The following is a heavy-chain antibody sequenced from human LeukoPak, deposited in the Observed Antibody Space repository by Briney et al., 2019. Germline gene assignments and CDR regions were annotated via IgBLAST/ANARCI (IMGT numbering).Heavy chain of an antibody. Sequence: PGGSLRLSCAASGFTFSSYSMNWVRQAPGKGLEWVSSISSSGTYIYYADSVKGRFTISRDNAKNSLYLQMNSLRAEDTAVYYCVREGDYYDSSPYWGQGTLVTVSS. CDR2: ISSSGTYI. J-gene: IGHJ4*02. CDR1: GFTFSSYS. D-gene: IGHD3-22*01. V-gene: IGHV3-21*01. CDR3: VREGDYYDSSPY.